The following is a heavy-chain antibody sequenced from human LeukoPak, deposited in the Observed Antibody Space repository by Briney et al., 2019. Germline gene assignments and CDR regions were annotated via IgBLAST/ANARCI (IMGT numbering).Heavy chain of an antibody. J-gene: IGHJ4*02. V-gene: IGHV3-53*01. Sequence: PGGSLRLSCAASGFTFSSTYMSWVRQAPGKGLEWVSVIYSGGNIYYIDSVKGRFTISRDTSKNTLYLQMNSLRAEDTAVYYCARDLGYCTNGVCHTRFDYWGQGTLVAVSS. CDR1: GFTFSSTY. D-gene: IGHD2-8*01. CDR2: IYSGGNI. CDR3: ARDLGYCTNGVCHTRFDY.